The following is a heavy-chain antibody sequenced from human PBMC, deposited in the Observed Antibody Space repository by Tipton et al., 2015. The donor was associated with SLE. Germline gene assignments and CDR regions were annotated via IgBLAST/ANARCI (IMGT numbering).Heavy chain of an antibody. Sequence: TLSLTCTVSGGSISSGGYYWSWSRQHPGKRLEWIGEINHSGSTNYNPSLKSRVTISVDTSKNQFSLKLSSVTAADTAVYYCARANWGNFDYWGQGTLVTVSS. CDR3: ARANWGNFDY. CDR1: GGSISSGGYY. CDR2: INHSGST. V-gene: IGHV4-31*03. J-gene: IGHJ4*02. D-gene: IGHD7-27*01.